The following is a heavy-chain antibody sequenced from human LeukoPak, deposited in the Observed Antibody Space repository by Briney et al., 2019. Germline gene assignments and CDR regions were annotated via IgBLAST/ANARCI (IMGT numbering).Heavy chain of an antibody. V-gene: IGHV1-2*02. Sequence: ASVKVSCKASGYTFTGYYMHWARQAPGQGLEWMGWINPNSGGTNYAQKFQGRVTMTRDTSISTAYMELSRLRSDDTAVYYCARSLRYCGGDCYPLDYWGQGTLVTVSS. D-gene: IGHD2-21*02. J-gene: IGHJ4*02. CDR3: ARSLRYCGGDCYPLDY. CDR2: INPNSGGT. CDR1: GYTFTGYY.